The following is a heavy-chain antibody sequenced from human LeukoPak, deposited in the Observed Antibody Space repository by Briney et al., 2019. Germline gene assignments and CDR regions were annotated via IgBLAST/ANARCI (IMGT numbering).Heavy chain of an antibody. CDR3: ASLTRDY. CDR1: GFTVSSNY. V-gene: IGHV3-53*01. D-gene: IGHD4/OR15-4a*01. J-gene: IGHJ4*02. Sequence: GGSLRLSCAASGFTVSSNYMTWVRQAPGKGLEWVSVTHSGDNTYYADSVKGRLTISRDNSKNTFYLQMNSLRVEDTAVYYCASLTRDYWGQGTLVTVSS. CDR2: THSGDNT.